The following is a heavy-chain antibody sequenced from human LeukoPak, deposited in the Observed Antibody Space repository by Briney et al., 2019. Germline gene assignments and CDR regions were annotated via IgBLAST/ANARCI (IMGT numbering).Heavy chain of an antibody. V-gene: IGHV1-46*01. D-gene: IGHD2-2*01. CDR2: INPNGGTS. Sequence: GASVKVSCKASGYTFTSYYMHWVRQAPGQGLEWMGIINPNGGTSSYAPKFRGRVTMTRDMSTTTVYMELSSLRSEDTALYYCAREQETSSHDAFDIWGQGTMVTVSS. CDR3: AREQETSSHDAFDI. J-gene: IGHJ3*02. CDR1: GYTFTSYY.